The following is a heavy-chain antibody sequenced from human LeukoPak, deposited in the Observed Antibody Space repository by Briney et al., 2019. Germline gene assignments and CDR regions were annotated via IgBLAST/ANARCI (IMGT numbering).Heavy chain of an antibody. CDR3: TRDEGASYSDDAFDI. CDR1: GFTFSSYV. J-gene: IGHJ3*02. CDR2: ISYDGSNK. Sequence: GGSLRLSCAASGFTFSSYVIHWVRQAPGKGLEWVAVISYDGSNKYYADSVKGRFTISRDNSKNTLYLQMNSLRAEDTAVYYCTRDEGASYSDDAFDIWGQGTMVTVSS. V-gene: IGHV3-30-3*01. D-gene: IGHD1-26*01.